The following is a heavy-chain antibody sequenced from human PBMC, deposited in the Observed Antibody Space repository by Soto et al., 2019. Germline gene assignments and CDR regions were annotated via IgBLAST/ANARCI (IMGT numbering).Heavy chain of an antibody. V-gene: IGHV3-30-3*01. CDR1: GFTFSSYA. D-gene: IGHD2-2*01. CDR3: AGEPYVGYCSSTSCYYGMDV. J-gene: IGHJ6*02. Sequence: GALRLSCAASGFTFSSYAMHWVRQAPGKGLEWVAVISYDGSNKYYADSVKGRFTISRDNSKNTLYLQMNSLRAEDTAVYYCAGEPYVGYCSSTSCYYGMDVWGQGTTVTVSS. CDR2: ISYDGSNK.